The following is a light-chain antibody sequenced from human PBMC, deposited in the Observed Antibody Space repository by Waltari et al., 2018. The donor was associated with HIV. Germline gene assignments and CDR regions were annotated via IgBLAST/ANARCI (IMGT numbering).Light chain of an antibody. J-gene: IGLJ2*01. CDR2: TNS. CDR3: QSYDSSLSDSVV. CDR1: SSNIGAGYD. Sequence: QSVLTQPPSVSGAPGQRVTISCTGSSSNIGAGYDVHWYQQLPGTAPKLLIYTNSNRPAGGPYRFSGSKSGTSASLAITGLQADDEAHYYCQSYDSSLSDSVVFGGGTTLTVL. V-gene: IGLV1-40*01.